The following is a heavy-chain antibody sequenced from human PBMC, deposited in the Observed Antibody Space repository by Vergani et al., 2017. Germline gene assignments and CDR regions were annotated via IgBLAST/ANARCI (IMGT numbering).Heavy chain of an antibody. V-gene: IGHV4-31*11. CDR1: GGSISSGDHC. CDR2: IFYSGTT. J-gene: IGHJ6*03. Sequence: QVQLQESGPGVVKPSQTLSLTCAVSGGSISSGDHCWTWIRQRPGKGLEWIGYIFYSGTTYDNPYLRSRLTTSVDTSQNQFSLKLRSVTAADTAVYYCARVDTQVPATSHFYYMDVWGKGTTVVVSS. CDR3: ARVDTQVPATSHFYYMDV. D-gene: IGHD6-25*01.